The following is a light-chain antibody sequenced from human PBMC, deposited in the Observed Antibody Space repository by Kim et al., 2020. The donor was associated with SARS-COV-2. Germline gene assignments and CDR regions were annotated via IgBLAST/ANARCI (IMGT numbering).Light chain of an antibody. V-gene: IGKV4-1*01. CDR2: WTS. J-gene: IGKJ2*01. CDR1: QSILYSNMNY. Sequence: DIVMTQSPDSLAVSLGERATIHCKSSQSILYSNMNYLAWYQQKPGQRPVVLIYWTSTRASGVPDRFSGSGSGTSFALTISSVQADDVAVYFCQQYLTRPFTFGQGTKVDIK. CDR3: QQYLTRPFT.